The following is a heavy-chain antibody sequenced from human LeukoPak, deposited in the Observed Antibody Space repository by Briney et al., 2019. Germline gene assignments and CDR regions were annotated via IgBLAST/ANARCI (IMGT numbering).Heavy chain of an antibody. D-gene: IGHD3-9*01. V-gene: IGHV1-69*13. CDR1: GGTFSSYA. CDR2: IIPIFGTA. J-gene: IGHJ4*02. Sequence: SVKVSCKASGGTFSSYAISWVRQAPGQGLEWMGGIIPIFGTANYAQKFQGRVTITADEPTSTAYMELSSLRSEDTAVYFCALCPYYDILTSYYFDYWGQGTLVTVSS. CDR3: ALCPYYDILTSYYFDY.